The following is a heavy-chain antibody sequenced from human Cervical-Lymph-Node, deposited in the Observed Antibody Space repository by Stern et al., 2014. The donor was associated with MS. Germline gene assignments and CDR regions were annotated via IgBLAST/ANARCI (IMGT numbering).Heavy chain of an antibody. CDR2: ISNDGSNK. J-gene: IGHJ4*02. CDR3: ALPGHFYTNAPDY. CDR1: GFAFASYD. D-gene: IGHD2-8*01. Sequence: VQLVESGGGVVQPGGSLRLSYATSGFAFASYDLHWVRQAPGKGLEWVAFISNDGSNKYYADSLKDRFIVSRDYSKKTLNLQINSLRREDTAVYYCALPGHFYTNAPDYWGQGTLVTVSS. V-gene: IGHV3-30*03.